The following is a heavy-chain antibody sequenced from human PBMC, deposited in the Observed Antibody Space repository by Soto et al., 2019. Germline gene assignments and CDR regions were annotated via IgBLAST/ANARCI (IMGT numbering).Heavy chain of an antibody. CDR2: ISAHENDI. CDR1: GYPFTSYG. Sequence: ASVKVSCKASGYPFTSYGVSWVRQAPGQAPEWMGWISAHENDINYGETFQGRLRLTTDTSTSTAYMELRNLRSDDTAVYYCVRDYLHYDVLTGPFLDCFDPGGQG. D-gene: IGHD3-9*01. CDR3: VRDYLHYDVLTGPFLDCFDP. J-gene: IGHJ5*02. V-gene: IGHV1-18*01.